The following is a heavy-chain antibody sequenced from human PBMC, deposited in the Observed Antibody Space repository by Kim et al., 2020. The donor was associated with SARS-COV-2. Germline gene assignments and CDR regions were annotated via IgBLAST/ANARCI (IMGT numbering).Heavy chain of an antibody. CDR1: GYSISSGYY. CDR3: ARSRSGLGDY. J-gene: IGHJ4*02. CDR2: IYHSGST. D-gene: IGHD7-27*01. Sequence: SETLSLTCTVSGYSISSGYYWGWIRQPPGKGLEWIGSIYHSGSTYYNPSLKSRVTISVDTSKNQFSLKLSSVTAADTAVYYCARSRSGLGDYWGQGTLVTVSS. V-gene: IGHV4-38-2*02.